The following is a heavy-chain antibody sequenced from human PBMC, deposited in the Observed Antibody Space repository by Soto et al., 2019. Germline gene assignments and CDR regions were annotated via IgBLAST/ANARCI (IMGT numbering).Heavy chain of an antibody. D-gene: IGHD4-17*01. J-gene: IGHJ3*02. CDR1: GGTFSSYT. CDR3: ARDLGGDYDDVFDI. CDR2: IIPILGIA. Sequence: QVQLVQSGAEVKKPGSSVKVSCKASGGTFSSYTISWVRQAPGQGLEWMGRIIPILGIANYAQKFQGRVTITADKSTSTAYMELSSLRSEDTAVYYCARDLGGDYDDVFDIWGQGTMVTVSS. V-gene: IGHV1-69*08.